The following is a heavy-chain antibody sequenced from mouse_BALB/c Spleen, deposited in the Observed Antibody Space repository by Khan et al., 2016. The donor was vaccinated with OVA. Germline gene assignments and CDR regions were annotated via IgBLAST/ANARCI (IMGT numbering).Heavy chain of an antibody. Sequence: QIQLVQSGPELKKPGETVMISCKASGHTFTNYGMNWVKQPPGKGLKWMGWINTYTGEPTYADDFNGRFAFSLETSASTAYLQINNLKNEDTATYFCARPPYFSYAMDNWGQGTSVTVSS. CDR2: INTYTGEP. V-gene: IGHV9-3-1*01. CDR1: GHTFTNYG. D-gene: IGHD2-10*01. J-gene: IGHJ4*01. CDR3: ARPPYFSYAMDN.